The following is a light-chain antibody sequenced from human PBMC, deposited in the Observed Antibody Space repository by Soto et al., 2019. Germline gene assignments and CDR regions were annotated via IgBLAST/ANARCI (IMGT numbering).Light chain of an antibody. CDR2: EVS. Sequence: QSVLTQPASVSGSPGQSITISCTGTSSDVGGYNYVSWYQQHPGKAPKLMIYEVSNRPSGVSNRFSGSKSGNTASLTISGLQAEDEADYYCSSYTNSCPYVFGTGTKLTVL. J-gene: IGLJ1*01. CDR1: SSDVGGYNY. V-gene: IGLV2-14*01. CDR3: SSYTNSCPYV.